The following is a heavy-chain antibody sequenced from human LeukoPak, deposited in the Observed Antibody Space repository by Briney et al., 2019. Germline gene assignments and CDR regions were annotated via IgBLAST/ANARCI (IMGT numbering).Heavy chain of an antibody. CDR2: ITGSGGST. D-gene: IGHD5-18*01. Sequence: PGGSLRLSCAASGFTFSSYEMNWVRQAPGKGLEWVSTITGSGGSTSYADSVKGRFTVSRDNSKNTLYLQMNSLRAEDTAVYYCAKDDRIQTRRYSYNYWGQGTLVTVSS. CDR1: GFTFSSYE. J-gene: IGHJ4*02. CDR3: AKDDRIQTRRYSYNY. V-gene: IGHV3-23*01.